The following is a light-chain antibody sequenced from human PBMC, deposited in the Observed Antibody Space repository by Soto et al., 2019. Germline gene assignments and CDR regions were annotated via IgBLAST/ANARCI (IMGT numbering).Light chain of an antibody. CDR3: QQSYSSPRT. V-gene: IGKV3-20*01. J-gene: IGKJ1*01. CDR2: DAS. CDR1: QSVGSTY. Sequence: IVLTQSPGTLSLSPGERATLSCRASQSVGSTYLAWYQQKPGQATRLLIYDASSRATGIPDRFSGSGSGTDFTLTINSLQPEDFATYHCQQSYSSPRTFGQGTKVDIK.